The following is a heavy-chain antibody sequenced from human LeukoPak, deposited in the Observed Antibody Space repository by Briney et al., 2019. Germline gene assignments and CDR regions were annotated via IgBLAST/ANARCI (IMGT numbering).Heavy chain of an antibody. V-gene: IGHV3-30*18. CDR1: GFTFSSYG. D-gene: IGHD7-27*01. J-gene: IGHJ3*02. CDR3: AKDLLTGNDAFDI. CDR2: ISYDENNK. Sequence: PGRSPRLSCAASGFTFSSYGMHWVRQAPGKGLEGVAGISYDENNKYYAASVKGRFTISRDNSKNALYLQMNSLRAEDTAVYYCAKDLLTGNDAFDIWGQGTMVTVSS.